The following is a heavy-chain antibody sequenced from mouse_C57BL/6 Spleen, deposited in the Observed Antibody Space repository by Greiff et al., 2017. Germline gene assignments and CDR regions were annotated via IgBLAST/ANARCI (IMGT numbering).Heavy chain of an antibody. J-gene: IGHJ3*01. CDR1: GYSFTSCYY. CDR3: ARGYDYDGAFAY. Sequence: ESGPGLVKPSQSLSLTCSASGYSFTSCYYWNWIRQYPGNKLEWMGYISYDGSNNYNPSLKNRISITRDTSKNLFFLKLNSVTTEDTATYYCARGYDYDGAFAYWGKGTLVTVSA. V-gene: IGHV3-6*01. CDR2: ISYDGSN. D-gene: IGHD2-4*01.